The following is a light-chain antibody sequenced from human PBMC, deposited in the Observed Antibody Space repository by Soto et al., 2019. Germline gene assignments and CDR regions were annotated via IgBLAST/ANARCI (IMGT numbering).Light chain of an antibody. Sequence: QSVLTQPPSVSAAPRQRVIIPCSGSTSNTGNNAVSWYQQLPGKAPKLLIYYDDLLPSGVSDRFSGSKSGTSASLAISGLQSEDEADYYCAAWDDSLDGVVFGGGTKLTVL. CDR1: TSNTGNNA. CDR2: YDD. V-gene: IGLV1-36*01. CDR3: AAWDDSLDGVV. J-gene: IGLJ2*01.